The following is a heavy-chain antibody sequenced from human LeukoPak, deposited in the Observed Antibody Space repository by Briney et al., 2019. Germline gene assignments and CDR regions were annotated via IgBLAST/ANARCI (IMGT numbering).Heavy chain of an antibody. CDR1: GGSISSYY. D-gene: IGHD1-26*01. CDR3: ARLASGSYGPLTPFDY. V-gene: IGHV4-59*08. CDR2: IYYSGST. J-gene: IGHJ4*02. Sequence: SETLSLTCTVSGGSISSYYWSWIRQPPGKGLGWIGDIYYSGSTNYNPSLKSRVTISVDTSKNQFSLRLSSVTAADTAVYYSARLASGSYGPLTPFDYWGQGTLATVSS.